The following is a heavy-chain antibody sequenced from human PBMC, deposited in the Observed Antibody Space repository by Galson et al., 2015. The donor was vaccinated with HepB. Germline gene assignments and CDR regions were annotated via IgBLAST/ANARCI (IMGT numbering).Heavy chain of an antibody. CDR1: GFTFDNYA. CDR3: AKDRAAAGTPPDY. CDR2: IGGRGFLT. V-gene: IGHV3-23*01. J-gene: IGHJ4*02. D-gene: IGHD6-13*01. Sequence: SLRLSCAASGFTFDNYAMSWVRQAPGKGLEWVSAIGGRGFLTYYSDAGKGRFPLSRDNSKHTLYLQMNSLRVEDTAVYYCAKDRAAAGTPPDYWGQGTLVTVSS.